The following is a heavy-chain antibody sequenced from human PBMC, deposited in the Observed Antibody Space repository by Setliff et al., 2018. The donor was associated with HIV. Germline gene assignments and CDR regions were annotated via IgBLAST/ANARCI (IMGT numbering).Heavy chain of an antibody. Sequence: SETLSLTCTVSGGSISSGYYYWSWIRQPAGKELEWIGRIYPSGSTIYYTGTTKYNPSLKSRVTISIDTSKNQFSLKLTSVTAADTAVYYCAREWLQHTGDDAFDVWGQGTMVTVSS. CDR1: GGSISSGYYY. J-gene: IGHJ3*01. CDR3: AREWLQHTGDDAFDV. D-gene: IGHD5-12*01. V-gene: IGHV4-61*02. CDR2: IYPSGSTIYYTGTT.